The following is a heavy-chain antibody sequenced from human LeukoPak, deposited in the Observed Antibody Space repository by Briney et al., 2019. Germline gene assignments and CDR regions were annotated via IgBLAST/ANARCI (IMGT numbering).Heavy chain of an antibody. CDR3: AGVDDCGGDCYSFDY. D-gene: IGHD2-21*02. Sequence: PGGSLRVSCAASGFTFSDYYMSWIRQAPGKGLEWVSYISSSGSTIYYADSVKGRFTISRDNAKNSLYLQMNSLRAEDTAEYYCAGVDDCGGDCYSFDYWGQGTLVTVSS. CDR1: GFTFSDYY. CDR2: ISSSGSTI. V-gene: IGHV3-11*01. J-gene: IGHJ4*02.